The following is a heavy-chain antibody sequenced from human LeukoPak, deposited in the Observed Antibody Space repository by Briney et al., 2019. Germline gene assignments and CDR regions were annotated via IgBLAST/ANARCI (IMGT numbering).Heavy chain of an antibody. D-gene: IGHD6-6*01. CDR3: VRVGGASSILSAFDI. Sequence: PSETLSLTCAVSVGSINSYYWSWIRQPPWKGLEWIGYIYNSETINYNPSLTSRVTISLDTSKNQVSLKLTSVTAADTALYYCVRVGGASSILSAFDIWGQGTMVTVSS. J-gene: IGHJ3*02. CDR1: VGSINSYY. V-gene: IGHV4-59*01. CDR2: IYNSETI.